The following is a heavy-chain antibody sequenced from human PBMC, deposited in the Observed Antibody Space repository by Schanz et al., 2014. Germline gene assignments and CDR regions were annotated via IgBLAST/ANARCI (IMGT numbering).Heavy chain of an antibody. CDR2: INSDGTTT. CDR1: GFTFSTYW. V-gene: IGHV3-74*02. D-gene: IGHD1-7*01. CDR3: AMGGYQLHH. Sequence: VQLVESGGGLAQPGGSLRLSCAASGFTFSTYWMHWVRQAPGKGLVWVSHINSDGTTTTYADSVKGRFTISRDNAENTLYLQMNSLRVEDTAVYYCAMGGYQLHHWGQGTLVTVSS. J-gene: IGHJ4*02.